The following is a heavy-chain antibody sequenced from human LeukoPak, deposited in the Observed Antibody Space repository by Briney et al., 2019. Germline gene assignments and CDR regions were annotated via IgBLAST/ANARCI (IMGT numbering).Heavy chain of an antibody. D-gene: IGHD5-12*01. J-gene: IGHJ4*02. CDR1: GGTFSSYA. CDR2: IIPIFGTA. Sequence: ASVKVSCKASGGTFSSYAISWVRQAPGQGLEWMGRIIPIFGTANYAQKFQGRVTITTDESTSTAYMELSSLRSEDTAVYYCGRSLVATMYYYFDYWGQGTLVTVSS. CDR3: GRSLVATMYYYFDY. V-gene: IGHV1-69*05.